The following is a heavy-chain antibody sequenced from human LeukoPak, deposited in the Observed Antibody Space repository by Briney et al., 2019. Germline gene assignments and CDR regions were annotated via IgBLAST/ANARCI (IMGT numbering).Heavy chain of an antibody. V-gene: IGHV1-2*02. CDR3: ARDLRSGGVTYGQDS. D-gene: IGHD5-18*01. Sequence: ASVKVSCKASGYTFSDYFIHWVRQAPGQGLEWMAWIIPKSGATNCSQKFRDRVTVTSDTSTAYMDLSRLTSDDTAVYYCARDLRSGGVTYGQDSWGQGTLVTVSS. CDR2: IIPKSGAT. CDR1: GYTFSDYF. J-gene: IGHJ4*02.